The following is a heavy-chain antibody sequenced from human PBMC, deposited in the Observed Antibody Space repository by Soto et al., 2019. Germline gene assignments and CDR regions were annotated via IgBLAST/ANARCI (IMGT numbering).Heavy chain of an antibody. J-gene: IGHJ4*02. CDR1: GFAVSSKY. Sequence: EVQLVESGGGLIQPGGSLRLSCAASGFAVSSKYMTWVRQAPGKGLEWVSVIYGGGTTYYADSVKGRFTISSDTSKNTLYLQMNSLRAEDTAVYYCVQTTGWPGFDFWGQGTVVTVSS. CDR3: VQTTGWPGFDF. CDR2: IYGGGTT. D-gene: IGHD6-19*01. V-gene: IGHV3-53*01.